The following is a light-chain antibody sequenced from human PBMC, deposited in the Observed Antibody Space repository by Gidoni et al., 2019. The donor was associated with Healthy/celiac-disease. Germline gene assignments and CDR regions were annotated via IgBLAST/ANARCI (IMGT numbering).Light chain of an antibody. CDR2: GAS. Sequence: EIVMTQSPATLSVSPGERDTLSCRASQSVSSNLAWYQQKPGQAPRLLIYGASTRATGIPARLSGSGSGTEFTLTISSLQSEDCAVYYGQQYNNWPPLTFGGGTKVEIK. V-gene: IGKV3-15*01. CDR1: QSVSSN. J-gene: IGKJ4*01. CDR3: QQYNNWPPLT.